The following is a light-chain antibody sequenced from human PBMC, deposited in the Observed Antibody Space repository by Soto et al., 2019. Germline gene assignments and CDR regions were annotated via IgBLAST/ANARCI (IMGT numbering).Light chain of an antibody. V-gene: IGLV3-21*02. CDR2: DAR. Sequence: SYELTQPPSVSVAPGQTARSTCGGDNVGGKSVQWYQQKPGQAPVLVLYDARDRPSWIPERFSGSNSGNTATLIISSVEAGDEADFYCQVWDTITDQYIFGSGTKVTVL. CDR3: QVWDTITDQYI. J-gene: IGLJ1*01. CDR1: NVGGKS.